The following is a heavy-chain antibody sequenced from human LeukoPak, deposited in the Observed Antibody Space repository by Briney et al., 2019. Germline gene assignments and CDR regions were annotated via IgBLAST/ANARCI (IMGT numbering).Heavy chain of an antibody. V-gene: IGHV4-59*08. CDR3: ARLRPSVYGMDV. J-gene: IGHJ6*02. Sequence: SETLSLTCTVSGGSISSYYWCWIRQPPGKGLEWIGYIYYSGSTNYNPSLKSRVTISVDTSKNQFSLKLSSVTAADTAVYYCARLRPSVYGMDVWGQGTTVTVSS. CDR2: IYYSGST. CDR1: GGSISSYY.